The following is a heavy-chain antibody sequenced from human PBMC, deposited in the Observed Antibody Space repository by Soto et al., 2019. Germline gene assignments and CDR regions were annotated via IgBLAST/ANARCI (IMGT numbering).Heavy chain of an antibody. D-gene: IGHD5-18*01. CDR3: ASTRGYSYGCDY. CDR1: GYTFTSYG. CDR2: ISAYNGNT. Sequence: QVQLVQSGAEVKKPGASVKASCKASGYTFTSYGISWVRQAPGPGLEWMGWISAYNGNTNYAQKLQGRVTMTTDTSTSTDYMELRSLRSDDTAMYYCASTRGYSYGCDYWGQGTLVTVSS. J-gene: IGHJ4*02. V-gene: IGHV1-18*01.